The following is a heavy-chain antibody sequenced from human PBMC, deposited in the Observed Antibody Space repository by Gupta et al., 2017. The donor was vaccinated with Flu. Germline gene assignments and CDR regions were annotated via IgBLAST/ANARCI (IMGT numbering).Heavy chain of an antibody. Sequence: QAPGKGLEWVANIKEDGSETYYVDSVKGRFTISRDNGKNSLYLQMNSLRVEDTAVYFCARVSRSGGSYTIDNWGQGTLVTVSS. D-gene: IGHD3-10*01. CDR2: IKEDGSET. V-gene: IGHV3-7*01. J-gene: IGHJ4*02. CDR3: ARVSRSGGSYTIDN.